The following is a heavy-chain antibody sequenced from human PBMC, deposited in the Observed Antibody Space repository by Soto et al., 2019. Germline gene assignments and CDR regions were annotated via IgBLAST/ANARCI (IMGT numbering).Heavy chain of an antibody. CDR3: ARMSYFYDKWYFDL. V-gene: IGHV4-30-4*01. D-gene: IGHD3-22*01. CDR1: GGSINNNDYY. CDR2: VYYSGSS. Sequence: QLQESGPGLVKPSQTLSLTCSVSGGSINNNDYYWGWIRQTPGKGLEWIGYVYYSGSSDYIPSLKSRLSMSIDKSKNQFHLKLNSVTAADTATYYCARMSYFYDKWYFDLWGRGTLVTVSS. J-gene: IGHJ2*01.